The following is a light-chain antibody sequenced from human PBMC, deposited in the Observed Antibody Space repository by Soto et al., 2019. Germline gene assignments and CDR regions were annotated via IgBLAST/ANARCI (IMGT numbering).Light chain of an antibody. J-gene: IGLJ1*01. V-gene: IGLV2-8*01. CDR2: EVT. Sequence: QSALTQPPSASGSLGQSVTISCTGTSSDIGRYEFVSWYQHHPGKAPKLIISEVTERPSGVPDRFSGSKSGNTASLTVSGLQADDEADYFCCSYAGTKYYVFGTGTKV. CDR3: CSYAGTKYYV. CDR1: SSDIGRYEF.